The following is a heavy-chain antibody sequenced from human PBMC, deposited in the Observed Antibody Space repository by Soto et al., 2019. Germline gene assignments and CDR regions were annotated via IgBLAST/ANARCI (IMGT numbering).Heavy chain of an antibody. J-gene: IGHJ6*02. CDR1: GFTFTSSA. Sequence: QMQLVQSGPEVKKPGTSVKVSCKASGFTFTSSAVQWVRQARGQRPEWIGWIVVGSGNTNYAQKFQERVTITRDTSXXTAYMELSSLRSEDTAVYYCAAGEGDSFYNYGMDVWGQGTTVTVSS. CDR3: AAGEGDSFYNYGMDV. V-gene: IGHV1-58*01. D-gene: IGHD2-21*01. CDR2: IVVGSGNT.